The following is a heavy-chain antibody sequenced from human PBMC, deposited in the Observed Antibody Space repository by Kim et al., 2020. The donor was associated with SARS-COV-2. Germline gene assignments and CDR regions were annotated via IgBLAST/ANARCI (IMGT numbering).Heavy chain of an antibody. J-gene: IGHJ4*02. CDR1: GFTFSSYS. Sequence: GGSLRLSCAASGFTFSSYSMNWVRQAPGKGLEWVSSISSSSSYIYYGDSVKGRFTISRDNAKNSLYLQMNSLRAEDTAVYYCARAYSSGWAYFDYWGQGT. CDR2: ISSSSSYI. CDR3: ARAYSSGWAYFDY. V-gene: IGHV3-21*01. D-gene: IGHD6-19*01.